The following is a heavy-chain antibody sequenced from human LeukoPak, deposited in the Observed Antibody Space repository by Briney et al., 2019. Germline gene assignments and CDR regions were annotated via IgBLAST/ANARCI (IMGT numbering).Heavy chain of an antibody. Sequence: GSLRLSCAASGFNVSSNYMSWVRQPPGKGLEWIGSVHSSGNTNYAPSLNSRVTLSVDTSKNQFSLNLSSVTAADTAVYYCARCLATGGRVSFDYWGQGTLVTVSS. D-gene: IGHD6-13*01. V-gene: IGHV4-39*01. CDR3: ARCLATGGRVSFDY. CDR2: VHSSGNT. J-gene: IGHJ4*02. CDR1: GFNVSSNY.